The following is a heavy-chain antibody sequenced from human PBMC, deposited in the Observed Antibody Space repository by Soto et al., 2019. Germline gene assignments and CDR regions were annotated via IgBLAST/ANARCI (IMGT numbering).Heavy chain of an antibody. CDR1: GYRFTSYW. Sequence: EVQLVQSGAEVKKPGESLKISCKGSGYRFTSYWIAWVRQMPGKGLEWMGIIYAGYSDTRYGPSFQVQVTISAHKSISTAYLQWSSLNASDTAMYYCARRTDGTGAYIDYWGQGTLVTVCS. J-gene: IGHJ4*02. CDR3: ARRTDGTGAYIDY. CDR2: IYAGYSDT. V-gene: IGHV5-51*01.